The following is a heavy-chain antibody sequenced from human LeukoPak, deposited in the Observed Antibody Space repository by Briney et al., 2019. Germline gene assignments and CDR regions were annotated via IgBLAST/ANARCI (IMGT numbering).Heavy chain of an antibody. CDR1: GYTFTGYY. J-gene: IGHJ5*02. D-gene: IGHD3-9*01. CDR3: ARGRERYYQWRWFDP. Sequence: ASVKVSCKASGYTFTGYYMHWVRQAPGRGLEWMGWINPNSGGTNYAQKFQGRVTMTRDTSISTAYMELSRLRSDDTAVYYCARGRERYYQWRWFDPWGQGTLVTVSS. V-gene: IGHV1-2*02. CDR2: INPNSGGT.